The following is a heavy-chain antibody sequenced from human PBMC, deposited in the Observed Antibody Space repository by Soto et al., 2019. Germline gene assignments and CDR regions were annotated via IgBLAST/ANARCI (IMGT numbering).Heavy chain of an antibody. CDR2: ISSSSSYI. CDR3: ARDTSVWMERSRGDAFDI. CDR1: GFTFSSYS. D-gene: IGHD1-1*01. J-gene: IGHJ3*02. V-gene: IGHV3-21*01. Sequence: GGSLRLSCAASGFTFSSYSMNWVRQAPGKGLEWVSSISSSSSYIYYADSVKGRFTISRDNAKNSLYLQMNSLRAEDTAVYYCARDTSVWMERSRGDAFDIWGQGTMVTVSS.